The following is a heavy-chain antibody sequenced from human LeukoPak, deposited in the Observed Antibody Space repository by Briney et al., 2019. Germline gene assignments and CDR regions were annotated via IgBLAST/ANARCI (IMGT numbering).Heavy chain of an antibody. CDR3: ARGWFGELLSTTRTFDY. J-gene: IGHJ4*02. Sequence: PGGSLRLSCAASGFIFSSYEMNWVRQAPGKGLEWVAVISYDGSNKYYADSVKGRFTISRDNSKNTLYLQMNSLRAEDTAVYYCARGWFGELLSTTRTFDYWGQGTLVTVSS. CDR1: GFIFSSYE. D-gene: IGHD3-10*01. CDR2: ISYDGSNK. V-gene: IGHV3-30-3*01.